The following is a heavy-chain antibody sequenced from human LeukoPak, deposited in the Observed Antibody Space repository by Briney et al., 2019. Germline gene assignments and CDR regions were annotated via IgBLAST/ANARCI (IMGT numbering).Heavy chain of an antibody. CDR3: ARDLRGYYDSSGSPLGLRGYYYYYYGMDV. Sequence: SQTLSLTCAISGDSVSSNSAAWNWIRQSPSRGLEWLGRTYYRSKWYNDYAVSVKSRITINPDTSKNQFSLQLNSVTPEDTAVYYCARDLRGYYDSSGSPLGLRGYYYYYYGMDVWGQGTTVTVSS. D-gene: IGHD3-22*01. V-gene: IGHV6-1*01. J-gene: IGHJ6*02. CDR1: GDSVSSNSAA. CDR2: TYYRSKWYN.